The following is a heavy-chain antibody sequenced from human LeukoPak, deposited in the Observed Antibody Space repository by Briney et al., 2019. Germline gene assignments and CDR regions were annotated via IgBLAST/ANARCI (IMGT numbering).Heavy chain of an antibody. CDR1: GYTFTSYG. Sequence: GASVKVSCKASGYTFTSYGISWVRQAPGQGLAWMGWISAYNGNTNYAQKLQGRVTMTTDTSTSTAYMELRSLRSDDTAVYYCAREFSSSSSYYYYGMDVWGQGTTVTVSS. J-gene: IGHJ6*02. CDR2: ISAYNGNT. V-gene: IGHV1-18*01. CDR3: AREFSSSSSYYYYGMDV. D-gene: IGHD6-6*01.